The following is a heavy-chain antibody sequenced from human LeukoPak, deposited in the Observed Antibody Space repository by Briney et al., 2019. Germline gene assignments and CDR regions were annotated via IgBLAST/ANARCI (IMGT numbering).Heavy chain of an antibody. CDR2: ITSSSTYI. CDR3: ARDLGTPYNYDILTGYYGYFDY. Sequence: PGGSLRLSCAASGFTFNSYTMSWVRQAPGKGLEWVSSITSSSTYIYYADSVKGRFTISRDNAKNSLYLQMNSLRAEDTAVYYCARDLGTPYNYDILTGYYGYFDYWGQGTLVTVSS. J-gene: IGHJ4*02. D-gene: IGHD3-9*01. CDR1: GFTFNSYT. V-gene: IGHV3-21*01.